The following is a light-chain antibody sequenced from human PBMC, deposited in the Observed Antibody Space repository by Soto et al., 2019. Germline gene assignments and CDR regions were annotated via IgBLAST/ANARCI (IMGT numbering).Light chain of an antibody. CDR1: SSDIGAYNY. CDR2: DVT. J-gene: IGLJ1*01. V-gene: IGLV2-11*01. Sequence: QSVLTQPRSVSGSPGQSVTISCTGTSSDIGAYNYVSWYQQLPGKAPKLMIYDVTKRPSGVPDRFSASKSGSTASLTISGLQAEDEADYYCCSYSSTNFYVFGTGTKVTVL. CDR3: CSYSSTNFYV.